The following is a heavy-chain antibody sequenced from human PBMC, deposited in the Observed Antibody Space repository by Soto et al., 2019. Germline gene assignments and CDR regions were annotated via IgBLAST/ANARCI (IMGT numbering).Heavy chain of an antibody. D-gene: IGHD6-19*01. J-gene: IGHJ6*02. CDR3: ASKSSGWYGHYYGMDV. CDR2: IKQDGSEK. V-gene: IGHV3-7*01. Sequence: PGGSLRLSCAASGFTFSSYWMSWVRQAPGKGLEWVANIKQDGSEKYYVDSVKGRFTISRDNAKNSLYLQMNSLRAEDTAVYYCASKSSGWYGHYYGMDVWGQGTTVTVSS. CDR1: GFTFSSYW.